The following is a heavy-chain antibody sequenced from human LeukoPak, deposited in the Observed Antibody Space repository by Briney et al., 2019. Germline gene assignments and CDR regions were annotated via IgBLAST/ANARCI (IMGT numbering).Heavy chain of an antibody. V-gene: IGHV4-61*02. J-gene: IGHJ4*02. Sequence: SQTLSLTCTVSGGSISSGSYYWSWIRQPAGKGLEWIGRIYSRGNTNYNPSLKSRVTMSVDTSKNQFSLKLSSVTAADTAVYYCARDEGGVAGNLGYWGQGTLVTVSS. CDR1: GGSISSGSYY. CDR3: ARDEGGVAGNLGY. CDR2: IYSRGNT. D-gene: IGHD6-19*01.